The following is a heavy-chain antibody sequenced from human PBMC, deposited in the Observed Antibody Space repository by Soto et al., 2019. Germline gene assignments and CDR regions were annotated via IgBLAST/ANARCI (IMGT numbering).Heavy chain of an antibody. CDR2: ISSSGDDI. Sequence: VQLVESGGGLVKPGGSLRLSCAASGFTFSSYSMTWVRQAPGKGLEWVSSISSSGDDIYYADSLKGRFTISRDNAKNSLYLEMNSLRVEDTAIYFCARDCPSIVVVPAAPDSWGQGTLVTVSS. V-gene: IGHV3-21*01. CDR1: GFTFSSYS. D-gene: IGHD2-2*01. J-gene: IGHJ4*02. CDR3: ARDCPSIVVVPAAPDS.